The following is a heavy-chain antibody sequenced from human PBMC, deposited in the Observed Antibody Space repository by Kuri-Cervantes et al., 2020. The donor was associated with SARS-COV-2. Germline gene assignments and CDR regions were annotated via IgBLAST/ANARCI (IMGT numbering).Heavy chain of an antibody. D-gene: IGHD6-19*01. Sequence: GESLKISCAASGFTFSDFAMHWVRQAPGKGLEWVAVVSYNGTTKHYADSVKGRFTISRDNAKNSLYLQMNSLRAEDTAVYYCANDRAAVAVELAPFDYWGQGTLVTVSS. V-gene: IGHV3-30-3*02. J-gene: IGHJ4*02. CDR3: ANDRAAVAVELAPFDY. CDR2: VSYNGTTK. CDR1: GFTFSDFA.